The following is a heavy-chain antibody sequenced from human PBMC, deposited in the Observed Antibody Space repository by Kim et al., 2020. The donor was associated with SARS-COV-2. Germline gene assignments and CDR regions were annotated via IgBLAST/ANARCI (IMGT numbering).Heavy chain of an antibody. CDR3: ASHTYYYGSGSYYDY. CDR2: INHSGST. V-gene: IGHV4-34*01. Sequence: SETLSLTCAVYGGSFSGYYWSWIRQPPGKGLEWIGEINHSGSTNYNPSLKSRVTISVDTSKNQFSLKLSSVTAADTAVYYCASHTYYYGSGSYYDYWGQGTLVTVSS. CDR1: GGSFSGYY. J-gene: IGHJ4*02. D-gene: IGHD3-10*01.